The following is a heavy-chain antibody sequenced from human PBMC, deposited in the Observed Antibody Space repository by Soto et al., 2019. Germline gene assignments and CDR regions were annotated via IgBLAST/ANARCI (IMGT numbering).Heavy chain of an antibody. CDR1: GGSISSSSYY. J-gene: IGHJ6*02. CDR2: IYYSGST. Sequence: PSETLSLTCTVSGGSISSSSYYWGWIRQPPGKGLEWIGSIYYSGSTYYNPSLKGRVTISVDTSKNQFSLKLSSVTAADTAVYYCASDLTSWSGYSGYGMDVWGQGTTVTVSS. V-gene: IGHV4-39*01. CDR3: ASDLTSWSGYSGYGMDV. D-gene: IGHD3-3*01.